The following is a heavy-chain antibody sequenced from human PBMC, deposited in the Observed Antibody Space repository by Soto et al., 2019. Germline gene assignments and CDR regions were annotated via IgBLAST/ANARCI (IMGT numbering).Heavy chain of an antibody. D-gene: IGHD6-6*01. V-gene: IGHV4-59*01. CDR3: AAPPRS. Sequence: QVQLQESGPGLVKPSETLSLTCTVSGGSISGYFWSWIRQPPGKGLQWIGNIYNSGNTDYNPSLMSRSTISADTSRHPVSLHLPSMTAADTAVYFCAAPPRSWGQGILVAVSS. CDR1: GGSISGYF. J-gene: IGHJ5*02. CDR2: IYNSGNT.